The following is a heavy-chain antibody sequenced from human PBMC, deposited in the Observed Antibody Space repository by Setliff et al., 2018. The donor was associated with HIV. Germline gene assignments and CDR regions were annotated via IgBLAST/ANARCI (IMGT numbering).Heavy chain of an antibody. Sequence: GGSLRLSCTGSGLIFNSYWMSWVRQAPGKGLEWVANIKPDGREKNYVDSVKGRFTISLDTSASTAYLQISSLKAEDTAVYYCAYHDYGDYSMSHWGQGTLVTVSS. D-gene: IGHD4-17*01. CDR2: IKPDGREK. V-gene: IGHV3-7*03. CDR3: AYHDYGDYSMSH. J-gene: IGHJ4*02. CDR1: GLIFNSYW.